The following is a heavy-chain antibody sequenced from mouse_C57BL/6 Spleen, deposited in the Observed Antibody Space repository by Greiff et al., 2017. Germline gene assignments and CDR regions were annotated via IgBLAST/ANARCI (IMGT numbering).Heavy chain of an antibody. V-gene: IGHV1-80*01. J-gene: IGHJ3*01. Sequence: QVQLKESGAELVKPGASVKISCKASGYAFSSYWMNWVKQRPGKGLEWIGQLYPGDGDTNYNGKFKGKATLTADKSSSTAYMQLSSLTSEDSAVYFCARAEPPPTGFAYWGQGTLVTVSA. CDR3: ARAEPPPTGFAY. CDR2: LYPGDGDT. CDR1: GYAFSSYW.